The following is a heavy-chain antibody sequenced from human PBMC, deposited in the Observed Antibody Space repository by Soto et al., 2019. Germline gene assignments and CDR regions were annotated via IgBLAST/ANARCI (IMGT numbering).Heavy chain of an antibody. J-gene: IGHJ5*02. D-gene: IGHD2-2*01. CDR1: GGTFSSYT. CDR3: ARARYCSSTSCYAVGQNWFDP. V-gene: IGHV1-69*02. Sequence: QVQLVQSGAEVKKPGSSVKVSCKVSGGTFSSYTISWVRRAPGQGLEWMGRIIPILGIANYAQKFQGRVPITADKSTSTAYMELSSLRSEDTAVYYCARARYCSSTSCYAVGQNWFDPWGQGTMVTVSS. CDR2: IIPILGIA.